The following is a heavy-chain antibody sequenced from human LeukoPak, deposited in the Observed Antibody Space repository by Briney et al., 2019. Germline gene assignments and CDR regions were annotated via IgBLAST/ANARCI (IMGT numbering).Heavy chain of an antibody. Sequence: PGRSLRLSCAASGFAFNNYAIHWVRQAPGKGLEWVAVIWYDGSNKYYADSVKGRFTISRDNSKNTLYLQMNSLRAEDTAMYYCARGFSSGWYGGDAFDIWGQGTMVTVSS. V-gene: IGHV3-33*08. CDR2: IWYDGSNK. CDR3: ARGFSSGWYGGDAFDI. CDR1: GFAFNNYA. D-gene: IGHD6-19*01. J-gene: IGHJ3*02.